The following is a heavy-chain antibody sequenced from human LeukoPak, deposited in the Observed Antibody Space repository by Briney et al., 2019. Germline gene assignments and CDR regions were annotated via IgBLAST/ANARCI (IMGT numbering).Heavy chain of an antibody. V-gene: IGHV3-33*01. Sequence: PGGSLRLSCGASGLTFNHYGMHWVRQAPGKGMEWVAVIWYDGTNTYYADSVKGRFTISRVDYENTVYLQMNSLRPEDSGVYYCARDAQRGFDYSNSLKYWGQGTPVTVST. CDR1: GLTFNHYG. CDR3: ARDAQRGFDYSNSLKY. CDR2: IWYDGTNT. D-gene: IGHD4-11*01. J-gene: IGHJ4*02.